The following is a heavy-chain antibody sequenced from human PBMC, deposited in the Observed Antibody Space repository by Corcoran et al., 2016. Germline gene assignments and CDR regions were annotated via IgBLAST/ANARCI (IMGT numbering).Heavy chain of an antibody. CDR3: ARGRNYYDSSCYYRGNPFDY. J-gene: IGHJ4*02. D-gene: IGHD3-22*01. V-gene: IGHV4-34*01. CDR1: GGSFSGYY. Sequence: QVQLQQWGAGLLKPSETLSLTCAVYGGSFSGYYWSWIRQPPGKGLEWIGEINHSGSTNYNPSLKSRVTISVDTSKNQFSLKLSSVTAADTAVYYCARGRNYYDSSCYYRGNPFDYWGQGTLVTVSS. CDR2: INHSGST.